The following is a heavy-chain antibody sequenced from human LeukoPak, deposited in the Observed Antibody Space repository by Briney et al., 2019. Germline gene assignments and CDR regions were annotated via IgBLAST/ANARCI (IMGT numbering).Heavy chain of an antibody. CDR2: IYPGDSDT. D-gene: IGHD3-22*01. V-gene: IGHV5-51*01. Sequence: GESLKISCKGSGYSFTSYWIGWVRQMPGKGLEWMGIIYPGDSDTRYSPSFQGQVTISADKSISTAYLQWSSLKASDTAMYYCARSRRGYYDSSGYYAYYYYYMDVWGKGTTVTVSS. CDR1: GYSFTSYW. CDR3: ARSRRGYYDSSGYYAYYYYYMDV. J-gene: IGHJ6*03.